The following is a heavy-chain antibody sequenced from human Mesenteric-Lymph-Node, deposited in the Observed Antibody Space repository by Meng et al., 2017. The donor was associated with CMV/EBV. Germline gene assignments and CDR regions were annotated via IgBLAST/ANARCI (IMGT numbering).Heavy chain of an antibody. V-gene: IGHV1-2*02. Sequence: ASVKVSCKTSGYTFTAYYMHWVRQAPGQGLEWMGWIHGNSGGTSYAQKFQGRVTMTRDTSISTAYMELSRLRSDDTAVYYCASSRPGEMNYWGQGTLVTVSS. D-gene: IGHD3-10*01. CDR3: ASSRPGEMNY. CDR1: GYTFTAYY. J-gene: IGHJ4*02. CDR2: IHGNSGGT.